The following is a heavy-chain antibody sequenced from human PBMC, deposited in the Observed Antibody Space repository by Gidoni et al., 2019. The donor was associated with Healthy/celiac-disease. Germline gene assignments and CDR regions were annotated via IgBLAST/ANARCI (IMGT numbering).Heavy chain of an antibody. Sequence: QLQLQESGPGLVTPSETLSLTCTVSGGSISSSSYYWGWIRQPQGKGLEWIGSIYYSGRTYYNPSLKSRVTISVDTSKNQFSLKLSSVTAADTAVYYCARPGRTHAVGAIYWGQGTLVTVSS. V-gene: IGHV4-39*01. CDR3: ARPGRTHAVGAIY. CDR2: IYYSGRT. CDR1: GGSISSSSYY. J-gene: IGHJ4*02. D-gene: IGHD1-26*01.